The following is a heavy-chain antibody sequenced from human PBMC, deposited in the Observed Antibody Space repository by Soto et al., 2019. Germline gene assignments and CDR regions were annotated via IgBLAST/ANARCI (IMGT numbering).Heavy chain of an antibody. CDR3: ARLSRIAVALDAFDI. V-gene: IGHV3-33*01. D-gene: IGHD6-19*01. CDR2: IWYDGSNK. CDR1: GYTFSSYG. J-gene: IGHJ3*02. Sequence: QVQLVESGGGVVQPGRSLRLSCAASGYTFSSYGMHWVRQAPGKGLEWVAVIWYDGSNKYYADSVKGRFTISRDNSKNTLYLQMNSLRAEDTAVYYCARLSRIAVALDAFDIWGQGTMVTVSS.